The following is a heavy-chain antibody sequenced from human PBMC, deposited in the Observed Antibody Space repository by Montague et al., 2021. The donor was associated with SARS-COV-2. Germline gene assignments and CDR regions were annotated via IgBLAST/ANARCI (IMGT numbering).Heavy chain of an antibody. J-gene: IGHJ6*02. Sequence: SLRLSCAASDFSLDLSWMSWVRQAPGKGLEWVANIMADGSQKYYVDSVKGRFTISRDKAYKSLYLQMNSLRVEDTAVYYCAREKTVRGIYYFGMDVWGQGTTVTVSS. D-gene: IGHD4-11*01. CDR3: AREKTVRGIYYFGMDV. CDR1: DFSLDLSW. CDR2: IMADGSQK. V-gene: IGHV3-7*03.